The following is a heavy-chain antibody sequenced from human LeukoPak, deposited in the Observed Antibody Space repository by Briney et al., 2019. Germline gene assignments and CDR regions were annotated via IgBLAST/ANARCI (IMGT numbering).Heavy chain of an antibody. CDR1: GFTFSSYE. CDR2: ISSSGSTI. J-gene: IGHJ4*02. D-gene: IGHD3-10*01. Sequence: QAGGSLRLSCAASGFTFSSYEMNWVRQAPGKGLEWVSYISSSGSTIYYADSVKGRFTIPRDNAKNSLYLQMNSLRAEDTAVYYCARVVRRVTMVWGVIFDYWGQGTLVTVSS. CDR3: ARVVRRVTMVWGVIFDY. V-gene: IGHV3-48*03.